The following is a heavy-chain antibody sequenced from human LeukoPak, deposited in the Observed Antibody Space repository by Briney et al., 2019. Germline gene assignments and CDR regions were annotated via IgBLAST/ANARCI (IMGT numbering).Heavy chain of an antibody. J-gene: IGHJ4*02. CDR2: ISDIGSI. CDR1: GGSFSGYY. CDR3: AGHHPRNTVDF. D-gene: IGHD2-8*02. Sequence: PSETLSLTCAVYGGSFSGYYWSWIRQPPGKGLEWIAYISDIGSINYNPSLKSRVTISLDTSKNQLSLKLRSVTAADTAVYYCAGHHPRNTVDFWGQGTLVTVS. V-gene: IGHV4-59*08.